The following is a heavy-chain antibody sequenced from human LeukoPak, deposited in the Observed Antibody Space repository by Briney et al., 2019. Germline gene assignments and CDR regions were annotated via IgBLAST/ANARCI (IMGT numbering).Heavy chain of an antibody. V-gene: IGHV3-23*01. D-gene: IGHD5-12*01. Sequence: GGSLRLSCAASGFTFSSYAMSWVRQAPGKGLEWVSAISGSGGSTYYADSVKGRFTISRDNSKNTLYLQMNSLRAEDTAVYYCAKDSGYVLPVGDAFDIWGQGTMVTVSS. CDR3: AKDSGYVLPVGDAFDI. CDR1: GFTFSSYA. CDR2: ISGSGGST. J-gene: IGHJ3*02.